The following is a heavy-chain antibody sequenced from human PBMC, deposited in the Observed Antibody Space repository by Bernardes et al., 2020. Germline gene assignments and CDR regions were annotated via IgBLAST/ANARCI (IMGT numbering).Heavy chain of an antibody. J-gene: IGHJ6*04. CDR1: GYTFTTYG. V-gene: IGHV1-18*01. CDR3: ARDARITDFGMDV. CDR2: ISTYNGET. Sequence: ASVKVSCEASGYTFTTYGFSWVRQGPGQGLEWMGWISTYNGETKYAQKLQGRVTMTTDTSTSTAHMELRSLRPDDTAVYYCARDARITDFGMDVWGRGTTVTVAS.